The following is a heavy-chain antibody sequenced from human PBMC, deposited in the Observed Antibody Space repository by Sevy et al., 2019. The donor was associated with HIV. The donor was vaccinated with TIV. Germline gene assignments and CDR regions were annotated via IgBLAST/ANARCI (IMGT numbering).Heavy chain of an antibody. CDR2: ISSDGRNK. Sequence: GGSLRLSCAASGFTFISYAMNWVRQAPGKGLEWVAVISSDGRNKYYADSVKGRFTISRDNSKNTLYLQMNSLRGEDTAVYYCARDKGESSSSFLGELSYWGQGTLVTVSS. CDR1: GFTFISYA. D-gene: IGHD3-16*02. V-gene: IGHV3-30*04. CDR3: ARDKGESSSSFLGELSY. J-gene: IGHJ4*02.